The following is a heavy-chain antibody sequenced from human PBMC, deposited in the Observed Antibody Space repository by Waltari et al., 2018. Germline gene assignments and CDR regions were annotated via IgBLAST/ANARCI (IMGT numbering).Heavy chain of an antibody. D-gene: IGHD1-7*01. CDR3: ATRLVAAGTNFDY. J-gene: IGHJ4*02. Sequence: QLQLQESGPGLVKPSETLSLSCTVFGDSINSTSYYWGWVRQPPGKGLGWVGSIYSSGRTYYHPSLESRLTISLDTSKNHYSPRLSSVSAADTAVYYCATRLVAAGTNFDYWGQGSLVTVSS. V-gene: IGHV4-39*02. CDR2: IYSSGRT. CDR1: GDSINSTSYY.